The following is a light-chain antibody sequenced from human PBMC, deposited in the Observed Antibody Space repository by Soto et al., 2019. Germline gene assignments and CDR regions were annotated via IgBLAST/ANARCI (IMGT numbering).Light chain of an antibody. V-gene: IGKV3-15*01. CDR1: QSVSSN. J-gene: IGKJ4*01. Sequence: EIVMTQSPATLSVSPGXRATLSCRASQSVSSNLAWYQQKPGQAPRLLIYGASTRATGIPARFSGSGSGTEFTLTISSLQSEDFAVYYCQQYNNWPFTFGGGTKV. CDR2: GAS. CDR3: QQYNNWPFT.